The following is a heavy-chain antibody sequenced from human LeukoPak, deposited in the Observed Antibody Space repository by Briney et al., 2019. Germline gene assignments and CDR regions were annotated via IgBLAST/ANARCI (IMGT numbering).Heavy chain of an antibody. J-gene: IGHJ4*02. V-gene: IGHV3-30*04. Sequence: GGSLRLSCAASGFTFSSYAMHWVRQAPGKGLEWVAVISYDGSNKYYADSVKGRFTISRDNSKNTLYLQMNSLRAEDTAVYYCAREWNAIDYWGQGTLVTVSS. CDR2: ISYDGSNK. CDR3: AREWNAIDY. D-gene: IGHD1-1*01. CDR1: GFTFSSYA.